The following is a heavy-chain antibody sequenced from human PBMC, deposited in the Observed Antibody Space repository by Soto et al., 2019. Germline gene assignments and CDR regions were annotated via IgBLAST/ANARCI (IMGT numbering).Heavy chain of an antibody. Sequence: QEQLVESGGGVVQPGRSLRLSCVASGFTFSSFAMHWVRQAPGKGLEWVAVMSYDGRNKNYADSVKGRVTISRDNSKNTLYLQMNRLRAEDTAVYYCAKVKGIAAGWGMDVWGQGTAVTVSS. J-gene: IGHJ6*02. D-gene: IGHD6-13*01. CDR1: GFTFSSFA. CDR2: MSYDGRNK. CDR3: AKVKGIAAGWGMDV. V-gene: IGHV3-30*04.